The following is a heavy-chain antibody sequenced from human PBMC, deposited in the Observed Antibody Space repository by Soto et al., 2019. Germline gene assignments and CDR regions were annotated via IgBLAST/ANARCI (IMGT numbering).Heavy chain of an antibody. CDR1: GFTFSSYG. CDR2: IWYDGSNK. V-gene: IGHV3-33*01. D-gene: IGHD4-17*01. Sequence: QVQLVESGGGVVQPGRSLRLSCAASGFTFSSYGMHWVRQAPGKGLEWVAVIWYDGSNKYYADSVKGRFTISRDNSKNTLYLQMNSLRAEDTAVYYCARPHGDYGYYYYGMDVWGQGTTDTVSS. J-gene: IGHJ6*02. CDR3: ARPHGDYGYYYYGMDV.